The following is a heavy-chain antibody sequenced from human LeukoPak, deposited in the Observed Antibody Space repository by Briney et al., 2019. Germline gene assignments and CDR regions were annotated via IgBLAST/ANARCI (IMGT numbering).Heavy chain of an antibody. D-gene: IGHD2-2*01. CDR1: GFTFSDYA. CDR2: IKQDGSEK. CDR3: ARDLGTSYYYYYYYGMDV. V-gene: IGHV3-7*04. Sequence: PGGSLRLSCAASGFTFSDYAMSWVRQAPGKGLEWVANIKQDGSEKYYVDSVKGRFTISRDNAKNSLYLQMNSLRAEDTAVYYCARDLGTSYYYYYYYGMDVWGQGTTVTVSS. J-gene: IGHJ6*02.